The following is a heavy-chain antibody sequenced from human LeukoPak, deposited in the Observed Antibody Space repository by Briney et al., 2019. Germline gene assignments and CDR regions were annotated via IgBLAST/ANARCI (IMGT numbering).Heavy chain of an antibody. D-gene: IGHD6-19*01. CDR3: ARERTSGWDAFDF. J-gene: IGHJ4*02. CDR1: RLTVSSNY. Sequence: GGSLRLSCAASRLTVSSNYMSWVRQAPGKGLEWVSVSGGSTYYADSVKGRFTISRDNAKNTLYLQMNSLRAEDTAVYYCARERTSGWDAFDFWGQGTLVTVSS. CDR2: SGGST. V-gene: IGHV3-53*01.